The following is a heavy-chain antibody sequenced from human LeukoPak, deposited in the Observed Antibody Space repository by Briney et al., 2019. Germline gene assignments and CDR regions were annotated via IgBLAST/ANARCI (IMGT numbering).Heavy chain of an antibody. CDR2: ISGGGAST. V-gene: IGHV3-23*01. J-gene: IGHJ4*02. CDR1: GFTFITYT. D-gene: IGHD1-26*01. Sequence: QPGGSLRLSCAASGFTFITYTMSWVRQAPGKWLEWVAAISGGGASTYSDDSGKGPSNISRDDSKHTLYLQMNSLRAEDTAIYYCARGYSGSYLNYFDYWGQGTLVNVSS. CDR3: ARGYSGSYLNYFDY.